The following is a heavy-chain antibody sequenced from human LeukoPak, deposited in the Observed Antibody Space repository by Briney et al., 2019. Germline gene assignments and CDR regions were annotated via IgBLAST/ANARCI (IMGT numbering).Heavy chain of an antibody. V-gene: IGHV4-59*01. Sequence: SETLSLTCTVSGGSISSYYWSWSRQPPGKGLEWIGYIYYSGSTNYNPSLKSRVTISVDTSKNQFSLKLTSVTTADTAVYYCARGYSSSWNYFDYWGQGTLVTVSS. J-gene: IGHJ4*02. CDR1: GGSISSYY. CDR2: IYYSGST. D-gene: IGHD6-13*01. CDR3: ARGYSSSWNYFDY.